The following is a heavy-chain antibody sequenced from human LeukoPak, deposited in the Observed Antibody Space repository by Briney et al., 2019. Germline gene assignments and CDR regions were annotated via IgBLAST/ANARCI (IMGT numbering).Heavy chain of an antibody. J-gene: IGHJ4*02. D-gene: IGHD3-10*01. CDR2: ISSSSSTI. V-gene: IGHV3-48*04. CDR1: GFTFSSYS. CDR3: ARDVPRITMVRGVIDL. Sequence: GGSLGLSCAASGFTFSSYSMNWVRQAPGKGLEWVSYISSSSSTIYYADSEKGRFTISRDNAKNSLYPQMNSLRAEDTAVYYCARDVPRITMVRGVIDLWGQGTLVTVSS.